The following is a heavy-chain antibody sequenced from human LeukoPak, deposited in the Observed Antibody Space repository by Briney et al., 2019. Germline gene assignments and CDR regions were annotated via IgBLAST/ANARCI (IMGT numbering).Heavy chain of an antibody. V-gene: IGHV3-48*04. CDR2: ISSSSSTI. D-gene: IGHD6-13*01. CDR3: ARGTAAVYFDH. J-gene: IGHJ4*02. CDR1: GFTFSTSG. Sequence: GGSLRLSCAPSGFTFSTSGMNWVRQAPGKGLEWVSYISSSSSTIYYADSVKGRFAISRDNAKNSMYLQMNSLRAEDTAVYYCARGTAAVYFDHWGQGILVTVSS.